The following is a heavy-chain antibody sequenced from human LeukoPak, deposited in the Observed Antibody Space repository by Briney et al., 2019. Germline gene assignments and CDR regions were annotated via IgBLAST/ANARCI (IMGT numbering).Heavy chain of an antibody. CDR3: ARGVLGYCSGGSCYGGHFDY. V-gene: IGHV4-34*01. CDR1: GGSFSGYY. Sequence: SETLSLTCAVYGGSFSGYYWSWIRQPPGKGLEWIGEINHSGSTNYNPSLKSRVTISVDTSKNQFSLKLSSVTAADTAVYYCARGVLGYCSGGSCYGGHFDYWGQGTLVTVSS. J-gene: IGHJ4*02. CDR2: INHSGST. D-gene: IGHD2-15*01.